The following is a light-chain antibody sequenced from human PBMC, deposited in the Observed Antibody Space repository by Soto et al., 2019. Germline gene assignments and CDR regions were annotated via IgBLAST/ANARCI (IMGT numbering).Light chain of an antibody. J-gene: IGLJ1*01. CDR1: SSDVGAYIY. V-gene: IGLV2-11*01. Sequence: QSVLTQPRSVSGSPGQSVTFSCTGTSSDVGAYIYVSWYQQHPGTAPKLIIYDVIKRPSGVPDRFSGSKSGNTASLTISGLQAEDEADHYCCSYAGSYTHVFGTGTKVTVL. CDR3: CSYAGSYTHV. CDR2: DVI.